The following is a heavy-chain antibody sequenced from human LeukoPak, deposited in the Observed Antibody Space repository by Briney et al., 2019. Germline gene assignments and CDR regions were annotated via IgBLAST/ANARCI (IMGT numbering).Heavy chain of an antibody. V-gene: IGHV4-39*01. CDR3: ARHRSYSSSSLFDY. J-gene: IGHJ4*02. CDR2: IYYSGST. D-gene: IGHD6-6*01. Sequence: SETLSLTCTVSGGSISSSSYYWGWIRQPPGKGLEWIGSIYYSGSTYYNPSLKSRVTISVDTSKNQFSLKLSSVTAADTAVYYCARHRSYSSSSLFDYWGQGTRVTVSS. CDR1: GGSISSSSYY.